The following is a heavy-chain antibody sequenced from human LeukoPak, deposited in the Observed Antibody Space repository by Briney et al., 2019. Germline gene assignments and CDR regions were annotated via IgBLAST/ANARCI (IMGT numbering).Heavy chain of an antibody. J-gene: IGHJ5*02. D-gene: IGHD2-2*01. V-gene: IGHV1-24*01. CDR3: AIEGCSSTSCEGNWFDP. Sequence: ASVKVSCKVSGYTLTELSMHWVRQAPGKGLEWMGGFDPEDGETIYAQKFQGRVTMTEDTSTDTAYMELSSLRSEDTAVYYCAIEGCSSTSCEGNWFDPWGQGTLVTVSS. CDR1: GYTLTELS. CDR2: FDPEDGET.